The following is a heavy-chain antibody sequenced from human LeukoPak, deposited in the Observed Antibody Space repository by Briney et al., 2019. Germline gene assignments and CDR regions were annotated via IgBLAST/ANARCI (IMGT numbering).Heavy chain of an antibody. Sequence: QSGGSLRLSCAASGFTFSSYAMSWVRQAPGKGLEWVSAISGSGGSTYYADSVKGRFTISRDNSKNTLYLQMNSLRAEDTAVYYCAKDKKEKYYDSSGYYYARFANHDAFDIWGQGTMVTVSS. CDR3: AKDKKEKYYDSSGYYYARFANHDAFDI. V-gene: IGHV3-23*01. D-gene: IGHD3-22*01. CDR2: ISGSGGST. CDR1: GFTFSSYA. J-gene: IGHJ3*02.